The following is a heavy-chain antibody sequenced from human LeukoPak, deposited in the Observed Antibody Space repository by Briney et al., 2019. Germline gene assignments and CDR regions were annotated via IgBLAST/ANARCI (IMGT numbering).Heavy chain of an antibody. Sequence: GGSLRLSCAASGFMFSSYSMNWVRQAPGKGLEWVSSISSSSSYIYYADSVKGRFTISRDNAKNSLYLQMNSLRAEDTAVYYCASPNWGLHGMDVWGQGTTVTVSS. CDR3: ASPNWGLHGMDV. J-gene: IGHJ6*02. V-gene: IGHV3-21*06. CDR2: ISSSSSYI. CDR1: GFMFSSYS. D-gene: IGHD7-27*01.